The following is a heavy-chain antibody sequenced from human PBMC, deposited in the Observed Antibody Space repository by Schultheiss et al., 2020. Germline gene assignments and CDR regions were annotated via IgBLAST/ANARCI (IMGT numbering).Heavy chain of an antibody. J-gene: IGHJ4*02. CDR1: GGSISSSSYY. V-gene: IGHV4-61*02. CDR2: IYTSGST. CDR3: ARTRSGDGYTFDY. D-gene: IGHD5-24*01. Sequence: SETLSLTCTVSGGSISSSSYYWSWIRQPAGKGLEWIGRIYTSGSTSYNPSLKSLVTISVDTSKNQFSLKLSSVTAADTAVYYCARTRSGDGYTFDYWGQGTLVTVSS.